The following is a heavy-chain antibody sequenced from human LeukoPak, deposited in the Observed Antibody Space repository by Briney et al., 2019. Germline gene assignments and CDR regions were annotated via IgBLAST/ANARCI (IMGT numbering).Heavy chain of an antibody. V-gene: IGHV3-30*18. CDR3: AKGAFDI. Sequence: GRSLRLSCAASGFTFSSYGMHWVRQAPGKGLEWEAVISYDGSNKYYADSVKGRFTISRDNSKNTLYLQMNSLRAEDTAVYYCAKGAFDIWGQGTMVTVSS. J-gene: IGHJ3*02. CDR2: ISYDGSNK. CDR1: GFTFSSYG.